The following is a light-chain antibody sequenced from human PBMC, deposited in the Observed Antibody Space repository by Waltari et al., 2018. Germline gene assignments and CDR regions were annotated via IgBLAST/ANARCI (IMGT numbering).Light chain of an antibody. CDR3: QQYGSSPLT. Sequence: EIVLTQSPCTMTLSPGESATLSCRASQSVSSSYLAWYQQKPGQAPRLLIYGASSRATGIPDRFSGSGSGTDFTLTISRLEPEDFAVYYCQQYGSSPLTFGQGTKVEIK. CDR2: GAS. CDR1: QSVSSSY. J-gene: IGKJ1*01. V-gene: IGKV3-20*01.